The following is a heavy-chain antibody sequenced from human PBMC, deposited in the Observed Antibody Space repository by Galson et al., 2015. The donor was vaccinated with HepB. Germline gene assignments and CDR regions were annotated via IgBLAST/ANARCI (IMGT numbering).Heavy chain of an antibody. CDR3: ARDSDYSKFGPYYYYYMDV. D-gene: IGHD4-11*01. J-gene: IGHJ6*03. V-gene: IGHV1-69*13. Sequence: SVKVSCKASGGTFSSYAISWVRQAPGQGLEWMGGIIPIFGTADYAQKFQGRVTITADESTSTAYMELSSLRSEDAAVYYCARDSDYSKFGPYYYYYMDVWGKGTTVTVSS. CDR1: GGTFSSYA. CDR2: IIPIFGTA.